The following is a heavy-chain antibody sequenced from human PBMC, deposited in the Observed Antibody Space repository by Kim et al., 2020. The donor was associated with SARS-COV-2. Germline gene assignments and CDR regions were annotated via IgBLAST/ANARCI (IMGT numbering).Heavy chain of an antibody. CDR3: AREKIYSSGWLGWSGWNRGSANYYYYYGMDV. D-gene: IGHD6-19*01. CDR2: ISYDGSNK. J-gene: IGHJ6*02. Sequence: GGSLRLSCAASGFTFSSYAMHWVRQAPGKGLEWVAVISYDGSNKYYADSVKGRFTISRDNSKNTLYLQMNSLRAEDTAVYYCAREKIYSSGWLGWSGWNRGSANYYYYYGMDVWGQGTTVTVSS. CDR1: GFTFSSYA. V-gene: IGHV3-30*04.